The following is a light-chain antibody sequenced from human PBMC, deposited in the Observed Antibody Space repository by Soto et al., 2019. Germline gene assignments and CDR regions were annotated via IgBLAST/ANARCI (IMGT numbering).Light chain of an antibody. CDR2: AAS. CDR1: QSISNF. Sequence: DIQMTQSPSFLSASAGARVTIFCRASQSISNFLHWYQQKPGKAPKLLIYAASKLESGVPSRFGGSGSGTDFTLTISSLQPEDFATYYCQQSYRNPRTFGLGTRVVIK. V-gene: IGKV1-39*01. J-gene: IGKJ1*01. CDR3: QQSYRNPRT.